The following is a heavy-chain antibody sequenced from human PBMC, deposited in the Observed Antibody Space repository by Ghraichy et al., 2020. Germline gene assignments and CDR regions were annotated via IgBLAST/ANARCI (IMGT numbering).Heavy chain of an antibody. CDR2: ISGHGTT. V-gene: IGHV4-4*07. CDR1: GDSVSSYF. D-gene: IGHD5/OR15-5a*01. J-gene: IGHJ6*02. CDR3: ARCSAVYLPTCYHGIDV. Sequence: SETLSLTCGVSGDSVSSYFWNWIRQPAWKGLEWIGRISGHGTTNYNPALKSRVSMSVDMSENRFSLKVNSVSAADSAVYYCARCSAVYLPTCYHGIDVWGHGTTVSVSS.